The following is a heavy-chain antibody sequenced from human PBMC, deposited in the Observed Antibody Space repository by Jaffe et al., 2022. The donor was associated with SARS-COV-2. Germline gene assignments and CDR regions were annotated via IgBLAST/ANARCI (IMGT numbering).Heavy chain of an antibody. D-gene: IGHD6-19*01. J-gene: IGHJ4*02. CDR2: IRSKAYGGTT. V-gene: IGHV3-49*04. Sequence: EVQLVESGGGLVQPGRSLRLSCTASGFTFGDYAMSWVRQAPGKGLEWVGFIRSKAYGGTTEYAASVKGRFTISRDDSKSIAYLQMNSLKTEDTAVYYCTLESYSSGWYYFDYWGQGTLVTVSS. CDR3: TLESYSSGWYYFDY. CDR1: GFTFGDYA.